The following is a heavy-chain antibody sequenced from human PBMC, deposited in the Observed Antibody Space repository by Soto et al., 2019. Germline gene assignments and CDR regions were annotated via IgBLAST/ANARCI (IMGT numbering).Heavy chain of an antibody. D-gene: IGHD3-10*01. J-gene: IGHJ4*01. V-gene: IGHV4-34*01. CDR3: ARVGSGDLGPN. Sequence: SETLSLTCAVYGGSFSGYYWSWIRQPPGKGLEWIGEINHSGSTNYNPSLKSRVTISVDTSKNQFSLKLSSVTAADTAVYYCARVGSGDLGPNWGQGTLVTVSS. CDR1: GGSFSGYY. CDR2: INHSGST.